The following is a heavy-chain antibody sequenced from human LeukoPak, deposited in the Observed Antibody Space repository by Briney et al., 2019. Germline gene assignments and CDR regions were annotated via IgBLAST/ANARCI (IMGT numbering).Heavy chain of an antibody. D-gene: IGHD6-19*01. Sequence: GGSLRLSCTASGFTFNSYAMSWVRQAPGKGLEWVSTISGSGGSTYYADSVKGRFTISRDNSKNTLYLQMNSLRAEDTAVYYCAKGPIAVAEFDYWGQGTLVTVSS. J-gene: IGHJ4*02. CDR2: ISGSGGST. CDR1: GFTFNSYA. V-gene: IGHV3-23*01. CDR3: AKGPIAVAEFDY.